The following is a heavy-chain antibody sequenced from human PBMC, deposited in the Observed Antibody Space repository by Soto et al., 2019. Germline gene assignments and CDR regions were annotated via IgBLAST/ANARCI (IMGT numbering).Heavy chain of an antibody. V-gene: IGHV3-30*03. CDR2: ISYDGSNK. J-gene: IGHJ6*02. D-gene: IGHD6-13*01. Sequence: PGGSLRLSCAASGFTFSSYGMHWVRQAPGKGLEWVAVISYDGSNKYYADSVKGRFTISRDNSKNTLYLQMNSLRAEDTAVYYCARDSAAAGNVDGMDVWGQGTTVTVSS. CDR1: GFTFSSYG. CDR3: ARDSAAAGNVDGMDV.